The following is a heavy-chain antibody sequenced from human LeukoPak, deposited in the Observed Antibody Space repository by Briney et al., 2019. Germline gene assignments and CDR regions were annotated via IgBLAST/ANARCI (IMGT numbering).Heavy chain of an antibody. V-gene: IGHV4-61*02. CDR3: ARELTGDDAFDI. J-gene: IGHJ3*02. CDR1: GGSISSGSYY. Sequence: PSQTLSLTCTVSGGSISSGSYYWSWIRQPAGKGLEWIGRIYTSGTTNYNPSLKSRVTISVDTSKNQFSLKLSSVTAADTAVYYCARELTGDDAFDIWGQGTMVIVSS. CDR2: IYTSGTT. D-gene: IGHD1-20*01.